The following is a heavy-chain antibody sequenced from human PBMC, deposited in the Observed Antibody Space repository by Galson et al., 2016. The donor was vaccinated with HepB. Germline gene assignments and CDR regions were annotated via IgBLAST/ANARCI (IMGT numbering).Heavy chain of an antibody. Sequence: SLRLSCAASGFSFSNYGMHWVRQAPGKGLEWVAGVSYGGSKNYYVDSVKGRFTISRDNSKNTLYLQMNSLRPEDTAIYYCAKDYCSETCHLGRWNVWGQGTPVTVSS. CDR3: AKDYCSETCHLGRWNV. V-gene: IGHV3-30*18. J-gene: IGHJ6*02. D-gene: IGHD2-15*01. CDR2: VSYGGSKN. CDR1: GFSFSNYG.